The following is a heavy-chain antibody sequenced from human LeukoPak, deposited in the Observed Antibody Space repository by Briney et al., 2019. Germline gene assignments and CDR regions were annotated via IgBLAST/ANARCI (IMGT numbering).Heavy chain of an antibody. V-gene: IGHV5-51*01. J-gene: IGHJ4*02. Sequence: GESLKISCKGSGYSFTSYWIAWVRQMPGKGLEWMGIIYPGDSDTRYGPSFQGPVTISADKSISTAYLQWGSLKASDTAMYYCARTHSWPAAPRGLDYWGQGTLVTVSS. D-gene: IGHD2-2*01. CDR3: ARTHSWPAAPRGLDY. CDR2: IYPGDSDT. CDR1: GYSFTSYW.